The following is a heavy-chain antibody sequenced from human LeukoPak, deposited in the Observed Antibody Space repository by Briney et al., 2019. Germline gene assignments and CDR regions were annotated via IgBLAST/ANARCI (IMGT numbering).Heavy chain of an antibody. CDR1: GGSFSGYY. CDR3: ARDPGIAAAGNWFDP. J-gene: IGHJ5*02. D-gene: IGHD6-13*01. V-gene: IGHV4-34*01. Sequence: SETPSLTCAVYGGSFSGYYWSWIRQPPGKGLEWIGEINHSGSTNYNPSLKSRVTISVDTSKNQFSLKLSSVTAADTAVYYCARDPGIAAAGNWFDPWGQGTLVTVSS. CDR2: INHSGST.